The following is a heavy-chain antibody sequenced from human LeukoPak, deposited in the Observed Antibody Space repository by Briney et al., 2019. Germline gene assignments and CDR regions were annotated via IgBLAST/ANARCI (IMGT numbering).Heavy chain of an antibody. CDR3: ARVRDY. CDR2: ITSDGSTT. V-gene: IGHV3-74*01. CDR1: GFTFSNSW. Sequence: GGSLRLSCAASGFTFSNSWMHWVRQPPGTGLVWVSRITSDGSTTSYADSVKGRFTISRDNAKNTLSLQMNSLRVEDTAVYYCARVRDYWGQGTLVTVSS. J-gene: IGHJ4*02.